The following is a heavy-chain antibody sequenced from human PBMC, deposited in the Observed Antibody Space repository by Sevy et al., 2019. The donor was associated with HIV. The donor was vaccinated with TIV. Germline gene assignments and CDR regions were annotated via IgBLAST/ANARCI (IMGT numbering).Heavy chain of an antibody. V-gene: IGHV3-11*06. Sequence: GGSLRLSCAASGFTFSDYYMSWIRQAPGKGLEWVSYISSGSSYTNYADSVKGRFTISRDNARNSLYLQMNSLRAEDTAVYYCVKDSRVYSSSHFDYWGQGIRVTVSS. D-gene: IGHD6-13*01. CDR2: ISSGSSYT. CDR3: VKDSRVYSSSHFDY. J-gene: IGHJ4*02. CDR1: GFTFSDYY.